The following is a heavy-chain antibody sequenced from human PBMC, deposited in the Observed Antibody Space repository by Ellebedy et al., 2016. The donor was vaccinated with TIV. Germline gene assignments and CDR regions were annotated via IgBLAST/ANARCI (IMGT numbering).Heavy chain of an antibody. V-gene: IGHV4-39*07. Sequence: MPSETLSLTCTVSGGSISSTSYYWGWIRQPPGKGLEWIGNMYFGGRTNYNPSLKSRVTISVAPSENQFSLQLNSLTAADTALYYCAREVRGEHLHYFDSWGHGTLVSVPS. J-gene: IGHJ5*01. D-gene: IGHD1-26*01. CDR1: GGSISSTSYY. CDR2: MYFGGRT. CDR3: AREVRGEHLHYFDS.